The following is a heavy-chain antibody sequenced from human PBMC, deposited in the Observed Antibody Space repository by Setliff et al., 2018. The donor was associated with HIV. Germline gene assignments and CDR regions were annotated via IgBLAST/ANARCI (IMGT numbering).Heavy chain of an antibody. CDR3: ARAPAHEHSTGWHSSSNRFDP. CDR2: IIPLFGTA. D-gene: IGHD6-19*01. V-gene: IGHV1-69*13. CDR1: GGTFSGHA. Sequence: SVKVSCKAAGGTFSGHAINWVRQAPGQGVEWMGEIIPLFGTAHYAQKFQGRVTITADDSTSTAYMELSRLRSADTAVYYCARAPAHEHSTGWHSSSNRFDPWGQGTLVTV. J-gene: IGHJ5*02.